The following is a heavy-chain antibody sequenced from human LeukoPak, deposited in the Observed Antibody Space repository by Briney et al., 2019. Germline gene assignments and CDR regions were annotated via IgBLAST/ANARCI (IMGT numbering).Heavy chain of an antibody. Sequence: GRSLRLSCAASGFTFSSYGMHWVRQAPGKGLEWVAVISYDGSNKYYADSVKGRFTISRDNSKNTLYLQMNSLRAEDTAAYYCATVGVVVPAAMAYWGQGTLVTVSS. CDR1: GFTFSSYG. D-gene: IGHD2-2*01. CDR2: ISYDGSNK. V-gene: IGHV3-30*03. J-gene: IGHJ4*02. CDR3: ATVGVVVPAAMAY.